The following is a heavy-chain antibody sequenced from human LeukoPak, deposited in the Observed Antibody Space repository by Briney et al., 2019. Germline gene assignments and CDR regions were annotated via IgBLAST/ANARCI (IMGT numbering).Heavy chain of an antibody. V-gene: IGHV3-48*04. Sequence: GGSLRLSCAASGFTFSSYSMNWVRQAPGKGLEWVSYISSGATTIYYADSVKGRFTISRDNAKNSLYLQMNSLRGGDTAVYYCTRDSLPHYYDSSGSFWGKGTTVTVSS. J-gene: IGHJ6*04. CDR1: GFTFSSYS. CDR2: ISSGATTI. D-gene: IGHD3-22*01. CDR3: TRDSLPHYYDSSGSF.